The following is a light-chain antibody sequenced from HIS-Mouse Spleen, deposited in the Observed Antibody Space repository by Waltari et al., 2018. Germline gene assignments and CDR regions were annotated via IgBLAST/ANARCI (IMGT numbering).Light chain of an antibody. Sequence: EIVLTQSPGTLSLSPGERATHSCRASQSVSSSYLAWCQQKPGQAPRLLIYCASSRATGIPDRFSGSGSGIDFTLTISRLEPEDIAVCYCQQYGSSPPALTFGGGTKVEIQ. CDR2: CAS. J-gene: IGKJ4*01. V-gene: IGKV3-20*01. CDR1: QSVSSSY. CDR3: QQYGSSPPALT.